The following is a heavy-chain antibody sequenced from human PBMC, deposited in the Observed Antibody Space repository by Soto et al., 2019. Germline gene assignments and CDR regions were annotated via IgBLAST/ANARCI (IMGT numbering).Heavy chain of an antibody. Sequence: QVQLVQSGAEEKKAGASVKVSCKASGYTFTSYAMHWVRQAPGQRLEWMGWINAGNGNTKYSQKFQGRVTITRDTSASTAYMELSSLRSEDTAVYYCASSYCISTSCPPYYGMDVWDQGTTVTVSS. CDR3: ASSYCISTSCPPYYGMDV. V-gene: IGHV1-3*05. CDR1: GYTFTSYA. CDR2: INAGNGNT. D-gene: IGHD2-2*01. J-gene: IGHJ6*02.